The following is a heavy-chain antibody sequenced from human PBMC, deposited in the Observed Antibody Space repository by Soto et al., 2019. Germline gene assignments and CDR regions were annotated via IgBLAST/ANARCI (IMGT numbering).Heavy chain of an antibody. Sequence: GGSLRLSCAASGFTFDIYNMNWVRQAPGKGLEWVASISTNGDYRYFADSVKGRFTISRDNAKNTLYLQMHSLRVEDTAVYYCARDRSVVASPHDASAVRGQGKMVTPSS. CDR3: ARDRSVVASPHDASAV. V-gene: IGHV3-21*01. D-gene: IGHD2-15*01. CDR2: ISTNGDYR. CDR1: GFTFDIYN. J-gene: IGHJ3*01.